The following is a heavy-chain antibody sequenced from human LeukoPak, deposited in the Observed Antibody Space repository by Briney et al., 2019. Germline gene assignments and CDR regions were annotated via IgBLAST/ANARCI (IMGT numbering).Heavy chain of an antibody. CDR3: AKDPRGYSSSSDYFQH. CDR1: GFTFSSYA. Sequence: GGSLRLSCAASGFTFSSYAMSWVRQAPGKGLEWVSAISGSGGSTYYADSVKGRFTISRDNSKNTLYLQMNSLRAEDTAVYYCAKDPRGYSSSSDYFQHWGQGTLVTVSS. V-gene: IGHV3-23*01. J-gene: IGHJ1*01. CDR2: ISGSGGST. D-gene: IGHD6-6*01.